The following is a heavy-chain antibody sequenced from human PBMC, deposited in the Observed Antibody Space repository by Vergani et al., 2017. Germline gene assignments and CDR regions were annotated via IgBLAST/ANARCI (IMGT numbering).Heavy chain of an antibody. CDR1: GYTFTSYY. Sequence: QVPLVQSGAEVKKPGASVKVSCKASGYTFTSYYMHWVRQAPGQGLEWMGIINPSGGSTSYAQKFQGRVTMTRDTSTSTVYMELSSLRSEDTAVYYCARVGPYCSSTSCEPGYYYYGMDVWGQGTTVTVSS. CDR3: ARVGPYCSSTSCEPGYYYYGMDV. CDR2: INPSGGST. J-gene: IGHJ6*02. D-gene: IGHD2-2*01. V-gene: IGHV1-46*03.